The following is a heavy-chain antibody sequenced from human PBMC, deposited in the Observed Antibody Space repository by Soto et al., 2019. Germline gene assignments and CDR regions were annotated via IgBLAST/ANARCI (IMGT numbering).Heavy chain of an antibody. V-gene: IGHV4-61*01. Sequence: QVQLQESGPGLVKPSETLSLTCTVSGGSVRSRNYYWRWIRQAPGTGLAWIGYVYGSVNYDSGRTNYNPSLKSPVTISLDTSKNKFSLNLPSVTAAYPAVYYCARESDFWDDAYLRTFDIWGQGTKVTVSS. J-gene: IGHJ3*02. CDR2: VYGSVNYDSGRT. D-gene: IGHD3-3*01. CDR3: ARESDFWDDAYLRTFDI. CDR1: GGSVRSRNYY.